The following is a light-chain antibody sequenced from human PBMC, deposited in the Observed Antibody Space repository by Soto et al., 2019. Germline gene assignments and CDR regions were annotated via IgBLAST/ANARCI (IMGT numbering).Light chain of an antibody. CDR2: GAS. CDR3: QQYGISPWT. J-gene: IGKJ1*01. CDR1: QSVNSDF. V-gene: IGKV3-20*01. Sequence: DIVLTQSPGTLSLSPGERATLSCSASQSVNSDFLAWYQQKPGQAPSLLIYGASSSAPGITDRFTGSGSGTDFSLTISTLEPEEFAVYYCQQYGISPWTFGQGTKVEIK.